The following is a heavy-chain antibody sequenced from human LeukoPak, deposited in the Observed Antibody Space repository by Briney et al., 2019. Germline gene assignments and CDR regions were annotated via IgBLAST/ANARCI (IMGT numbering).Heavy chain of an antibody. CDR2: ISYDGNKK. D-gene: IGHD1-26*01. V-gene: IGHV3-30-3*01. CDR3: AKGRGWEPDDADY. CDR1: GFTFSNYA. J-gene: IGHJ4*02. Sequence: PGGSLRLSCAASGFTFSNYAMDWVRQAPGKGLEWVAVISYDGNKKYYADSVKGRFTISRDNSKNTLYLQMNSLRAEDTAVYYCAKGRGWEPDDADYWGQGTLVTVSS.